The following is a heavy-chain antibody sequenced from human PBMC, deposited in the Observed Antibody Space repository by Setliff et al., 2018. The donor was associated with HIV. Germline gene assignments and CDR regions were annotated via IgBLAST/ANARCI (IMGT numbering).Heavy chain of an antibody. CDR3: AYYSLGSFYLGYYYYHGMDV. CDR2: ISSSGNTI. D-gene: IGHD3-10*01. CDR1: GLSINYD. V-gene: IGHV3-48*03. J-gene: IGHJ6*02. Sequence: GGSLRLSCVASGLSINYDMNWVRQAPGRGLEWISHISSSGNTIYYADSVRGRFTISRDNAKNSLYLQMIGLRAEDTAVYYCAYYSLGSFYLGYYYYHGMDVWGLGTTVTVSS.